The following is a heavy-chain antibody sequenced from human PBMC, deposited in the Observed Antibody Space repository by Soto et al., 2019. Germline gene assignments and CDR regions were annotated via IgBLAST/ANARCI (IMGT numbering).Heavy chain of an antibody. Sequence: QVQLVQSGAEVKKPGASVKVSCKTSGYIFTSYVIHWVRQAPGQRLEWMGWINTDDGNTKYSQEFQGRVTITKDTSASTVYMELNSLKYEDTAVYYCARLTIGSGVYWGQGSLVTVSS. J-gene: IGHJ4*02. D-gene: IGHD1-26*01. CDR1: GYIFTSYV. V-gene: IGHV1-3*04. CDR3: ARLTIGSGVY. CDR2: INTDDGNT.